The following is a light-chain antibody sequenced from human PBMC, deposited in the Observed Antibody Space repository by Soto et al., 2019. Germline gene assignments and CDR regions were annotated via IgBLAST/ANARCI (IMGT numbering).Light chain of an antibody. CDR2: DVS. CDR3: CSYTGSGTLI. J-gene: IGLJ1*01. CDR1: SSDIGDYNY. Sequence: LTQPASVSGSPGQSITISCVGTSSDIGDYNYVSWYQRHPGKVPKVIIYDVSNRPSGVSYRFSATKSGNTASLTISGLQAEDEADYYCCSYTGSGTLIFGTGTKVTVL. V-gene: IGLV2-14*01.